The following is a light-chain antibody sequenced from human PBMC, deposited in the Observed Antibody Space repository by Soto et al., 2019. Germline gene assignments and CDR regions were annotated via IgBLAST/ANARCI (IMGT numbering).Light chain of an antibody. J-gene: IGLJ3*02. CDR3: QSYDRGLSGSV. CDR1: SSNIGAGYD. Sequence: QSVLTQPPSVSGAPGQRVTISCTGTSSNIGAGYDVNWYQHLPGAAPKLLIYTTGNRPSGVPDRFSGSKSGTAASLAITGLPAEDEADYYCQSYDRGLSGSVFGGGTKLTVL. CDR2: TTG. V-gene: IGLV1-40*01.